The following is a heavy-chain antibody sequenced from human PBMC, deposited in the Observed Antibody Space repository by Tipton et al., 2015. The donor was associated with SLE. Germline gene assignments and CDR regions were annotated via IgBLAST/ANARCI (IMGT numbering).Heavy chain of an antibody. D-gene: IGHD1-26*01. V-gene: IGHV4-31*11. CDR2: IYLGGTS. J-gene: IGHJ6*02. Sequence: TLSLTCEVSGGSVSSGGYYWSWIRQLPGKGLEWIGYIYLGGTSYYNPSLKSRLTISADTSKNQLSLDVISVTAADTAVYYCARLSGSEPAVWGQGTTVTVSS. CDR3: ARLSGSEPAV. CDR1: GGSVSSGGYY.